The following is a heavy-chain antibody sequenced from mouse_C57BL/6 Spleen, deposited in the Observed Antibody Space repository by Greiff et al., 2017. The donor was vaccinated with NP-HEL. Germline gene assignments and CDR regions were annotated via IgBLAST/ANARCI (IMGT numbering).Heavy chain of an antibody. CDR2: INPSTGGT. CDR3: ARNYGSSSHWYFDV. J-gene: IGHJ1*03. V-gene: IGHV1-42*01. CDR1: GYSFTGYY. Sequence: VQLQQSGPELVKPGASVKISCKASGYSFTGYYMNWVKQSPEKSLEWIGEINPSTGGTTYNQKFKAKATLTVDKSSSTAYMQLKSLTSEDSAVYYCARNYGSSSHWYFDVWGTGTTVTVSS. D-gene: IGHD1-1*01.